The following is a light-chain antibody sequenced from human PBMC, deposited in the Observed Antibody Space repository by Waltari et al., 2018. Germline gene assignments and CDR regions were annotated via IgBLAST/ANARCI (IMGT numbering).Light chain of an antibody. V-gene: IGLV2-23*02. CDR2: GVT. J-gene: IGLJ2*01. CDR3: CSYAGMSNVV. Sequence: QSALTQPAYASGSPGQSITCSCSGMSSNAGSYNFVYWYQQHPGKAPKLMIYGVTKRPSGVSNRFSGAKSGNTATLTISGLQAEDECDYFCCSYAGMSNVVFGGGTKLTVL. CDR1: SSNAGSYNF.